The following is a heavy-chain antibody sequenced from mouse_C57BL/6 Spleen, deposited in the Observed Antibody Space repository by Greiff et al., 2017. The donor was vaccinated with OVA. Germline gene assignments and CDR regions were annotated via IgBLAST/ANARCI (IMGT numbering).Heavy chain of an antibody. CDR3: ARSGETTVVAPMDY. J-gene: IGHJ4*01. CDR2: IYPGDGDT. CDR1: GYAFSSSW. Sequence: QVQLQQSGPELVKPGASVKISCKASGYAFSSSWMNWVKQRPGKGLEWIGRIYPGDGDTNYNGKFKGKATLTAEKSSSTAYMQLSSLTSEDSAVYFCARSGETTVVAPMDYWGQGTSVTVSS. V-gene: IGHV1-82*01. D-gene: IGHD1-1*01.